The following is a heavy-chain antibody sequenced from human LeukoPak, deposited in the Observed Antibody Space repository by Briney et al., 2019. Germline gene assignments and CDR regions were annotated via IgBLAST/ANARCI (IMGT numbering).Heavy chain of an antibody. J-gene: IGHJ4*02. CDR3: ARERRKRWLPFDY. D-gene: IGHD5-24*01. CDR1: GYTFTSYD. CDR2: MNPNSGNT. V-gene: IGHV1-8*03. Sequence: ASVKVSCKASGYTFTSYDINWVRQATGQGLEWMGWMNPNSGNTGYAQKFQGRVTITRNTSISTAYMELSSLRSEDTAVYYCARERRKRWLPFDYWGQGTLVTVSS.